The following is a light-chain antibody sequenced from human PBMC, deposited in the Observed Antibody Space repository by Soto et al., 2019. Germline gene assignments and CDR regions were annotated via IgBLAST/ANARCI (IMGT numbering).Light chain of an antibody. CDR1: GSNIGEYA. J-gene: IGLJ3*02. CDR3: AAWDDSLKAML. CDR2: SNA. Sequence: QSVLTQPPSASGTPGQTVTISCSGSGSNIGEYAVNWYQHLPGTAPQLLIYSNALRPSGVPHRFSGSKSGTAGSLAISGLQSEDEAHYYCAAWDDSLKAMLFGGGTKLTVL. V-gene: IGLV1-44*01.